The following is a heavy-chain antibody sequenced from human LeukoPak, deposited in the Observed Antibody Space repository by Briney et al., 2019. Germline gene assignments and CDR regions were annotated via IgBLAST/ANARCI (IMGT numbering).Heavy chain of an antibody. CDR1: GFTFSYYS. D-gene: IGHD5-18*01. V-gene: IGHV3-48*01. CDR2: ISSSSSTI. J-gene: IGHJ4*02. Sequence: GGSLRLSCAASGFTFSYYSMNWVRQAPGKGLEWVSYISSSSSTIYYADSVKGRFTISRDNSKNTLYLQMNSLRAEDTAVYHCAKVVGYSYGFLDYWGQGTLVTVSS. CDR3: AKVVGYSYGFLDY.